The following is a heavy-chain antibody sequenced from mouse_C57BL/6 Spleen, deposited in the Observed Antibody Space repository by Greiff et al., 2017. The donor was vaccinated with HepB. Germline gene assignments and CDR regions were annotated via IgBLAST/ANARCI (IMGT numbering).Heavy chain of an antibody. J-gene: IGHJ1*03. V-gene: IGHV5-4*01. D-gene: IGHD1-1*01. CDR3: ARAGTTVVARYFDV. CDR2: ISDGGSYT. CDR1: GFTFSSYA. Sequence: EVQLVESGGGLVKPGGSLKLSCAASGFTFSSYAMSWVRQTPEKRLEWVATISDGGSYTYYPDNVKGRFTISRDNAKNNLYLQMSHLKSEDTAMYYCARAGTTVVARYFDVWGTGTTVTVSS.